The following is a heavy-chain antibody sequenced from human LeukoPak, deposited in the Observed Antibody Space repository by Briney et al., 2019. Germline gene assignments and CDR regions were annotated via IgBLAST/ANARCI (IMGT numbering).Heavy chain of an antibody. V-gene: IGHV3-30-3*01. CDR3: AREYITMIVVVITRYFDY. J-gene: IGHJ4*02. CDR2: ISYDGSNK. D-gene: IGHD3-22*01. Sequence: TGGSLRLSCAASGFTFSSYAMHWVRQAPGKGLEWVAVISYDGSNKYYADSVKGRFTISRDNSKNTLYLQMNSLRAEDTAVYYCAREYITMIVVVITRYFDYWGQGTLVTVSS. CDR1: GFTFSSYA.